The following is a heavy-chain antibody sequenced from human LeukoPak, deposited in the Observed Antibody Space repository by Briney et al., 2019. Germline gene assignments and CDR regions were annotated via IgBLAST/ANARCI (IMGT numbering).Heavy chain of an antibody. V-gene: IGHV4-39*01. D-gene: IGHD3-3*01. CDR2: IYYNGRT. CDR1: GDSINNNSYY. CDR3: ARITDRTIFGEIMHGFDI. Sequence: PSETLSLTCTVSGDSINNNSYYWGWIRQPPGKGLEWIGNIYYNGRTYYSPSLKSRGTISVDTSNNQFSLKLSSVTAADTAVYYCARITDRTIFGEIMHGFDIWGQGTPVTVSS. J-gene: IGHJ3*02.